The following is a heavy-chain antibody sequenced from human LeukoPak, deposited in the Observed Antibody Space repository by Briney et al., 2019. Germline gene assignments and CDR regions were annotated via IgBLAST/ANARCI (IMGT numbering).Heavy chain of an antibody. CDR3: ARDLPYPPVAAAGNYFDY. CDR2: ISSSSSYI. Sequence: GGSLRLSCAASGFXFSSYSMNWVRQAPGKGLEWVSSISSSSSYIYYADSVKGRFTISRDNAKNSLYLQMNSLRAEDTAVYYCARDLPYPPVAAAGNYFDYWGQGTLVTVSS. V-gene: IGHV3-21*01. CDR1: GFXFSSYS. J-gene: IGHJ4*02. D-gene: IGHD6-13*01.